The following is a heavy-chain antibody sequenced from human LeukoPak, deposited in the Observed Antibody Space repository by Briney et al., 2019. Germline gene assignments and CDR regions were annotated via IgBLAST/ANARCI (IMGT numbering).Heavy chain of an antibody. CDR2: IKSKTDGGTT. CDR1: GFTFSNAW. D-gene: IGHD3-10*01. V-gene: IGHV3-15*07. CDR3: TTDYALSYYGSGSYHR. Sequence: GGSLRLSCAASGFTFSNAWMNWVRQAPGKGLEWVGRIKSKTDGGTTDYAAPVKGRFTISRDDSKNTLYLQMNSLKTEDTAVYYCTTDYALSYYGSGSYHRWGQGTLVTVSS. J-gene: IGHJ4*02.